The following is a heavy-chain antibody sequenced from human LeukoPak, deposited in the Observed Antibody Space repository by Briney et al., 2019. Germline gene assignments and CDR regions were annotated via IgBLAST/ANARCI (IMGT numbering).Heavy chain of an antibody. CDR2: IFYSGST. Sequence: SETLSLTCSVSGGSISSSSYYWGWIRQPPGKGLEWIGSIFYSGSTYYNPSLKSRVTISVDTSNNQFSLRLSSVTAADTVVYYCARDSCSSPSCYTNWFDPWGQGTLVTVSS. CDR1: GGSISSSSYY. D-gene: IGHD2-2*01. J-gene: IGHJ5*02. V-gene: IGHV4-39*07. CDR3: ARDSCSSPSCYTNWFDP.